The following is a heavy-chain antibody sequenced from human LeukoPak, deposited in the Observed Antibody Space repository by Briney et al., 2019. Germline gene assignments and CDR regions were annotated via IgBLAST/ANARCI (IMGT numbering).Heavy chain of an antibody. CDR2: INHSGST. J-gene: IGHJ4*02. CDR3: ASQRGSYYRPAPFDY. V-gene: IGHV4-34*01. CDR1: GGSFSGYY. D-gene: IGHD1-26*01. Sequence: SETLSLTCAIYGGSFSGYYWSWIRQPPGKGLEWIGEINHSGSTNYNPSLKSRVTISVDTSKNQFSLKLSSVTAADTAVYYCASQRGSYYRPAPFDYWGQGTLVTVSS.